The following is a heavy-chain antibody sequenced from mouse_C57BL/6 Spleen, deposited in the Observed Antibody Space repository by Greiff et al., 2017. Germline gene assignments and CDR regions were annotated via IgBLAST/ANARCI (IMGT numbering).Heavy chain of an antibody. Sequence: VQLKESVAELVRPGASVKLSCTASGFNIKNTYMHWVKQRPEQGLEWIGRIDPANGNTKYAPKFQGKATITADTSSNTAYLQLSSLTSEDTAIYYCAPLYYSNYDWYFDVWGTGTTVTVSS. CDR3: APLYYSNYDWYFDV. J-gene: IGHJ1*03. CDR2: IDPANGNT. CDR1: GFNIKNTY. V-gene: IGHV14-3*01. D-gene: IGHD2-5*01.